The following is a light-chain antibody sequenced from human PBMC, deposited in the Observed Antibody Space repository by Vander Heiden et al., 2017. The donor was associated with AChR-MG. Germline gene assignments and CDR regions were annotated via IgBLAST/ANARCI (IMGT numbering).Light chain of an antibody. J-gene: IGLJ3*02. Sequence: QSVLPQPPSASGTPVHRVTIPCPRSDSYLGSKSANWDQWYQQVPGAAPRLLIYSNNKRPERVPDRFSGSKSGTSASLAISGLEAEDEADYYCAAWDGSLTTWVFGGGTKLTVL. CDR2: SNN. V-gene: IGLV1-44*01. CDR1: DSYLGSKS. CDR3: AAWDGSLTTWV.